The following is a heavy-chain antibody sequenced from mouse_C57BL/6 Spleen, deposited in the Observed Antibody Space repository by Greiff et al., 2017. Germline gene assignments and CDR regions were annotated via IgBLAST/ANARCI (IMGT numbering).Heavy chain of an antibody. V-gene: IGHV1-42*01. J-gene: IGHJ2*01. CDR3: ARGGITTVVATDFDY. Sequence: DVQLQQSGPELVKPGASVKISCKASGYSFTGYYMNWVKQSPEKSLEWIGEINPSTGGTTYNQKFKAKATLTVDKSSSTAYMQLKSLTSEDSAVYYCARGGITTVVATDFDYWGQGTTLTVSS. D-gene: IGHD1-1*01. CDR2: INPSTGGT. CDR1: GYSFTGYY.